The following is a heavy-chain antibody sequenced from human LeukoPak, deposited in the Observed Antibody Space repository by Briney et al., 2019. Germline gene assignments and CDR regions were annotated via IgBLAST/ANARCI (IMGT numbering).Heavy chain of an antibody. CDR2: IYPGDSDT. V-gene: IGHV5-51*01. CDR3: ARQRGYGSGPLDY. D-gene: IGHD3-10*01. J-gene: IGHJ4*02. CDR1: GYSFTSYW. Sequence: GESLKISCKASGYSFTSYWIGWVRQMPWKGLEWMGIIYPGDSDTRYSPSFQGQVTISADKSISTAYLQWSSLKASDSAMYYCARQRGYGSGPLDYWGQGTLVTVSS.